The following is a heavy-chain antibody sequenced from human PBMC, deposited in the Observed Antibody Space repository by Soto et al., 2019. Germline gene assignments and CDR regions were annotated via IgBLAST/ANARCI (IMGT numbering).Heavy chain of an antibody. CDR1: GFTFSSYG. J-gene: IGHJ4*02. CDR3: AKDRMGAGIRGYFDY. V-gene: IGHV3-30*18. CDR2: ISYDGSNK. D-gene: IGHD3-10*01. Sequence: QVQLVDSGGGVVQPGRSLRLSCAGTGFTFSSYGMHWVHQAPGKGLEWLAVISYDGSNKYYADSVKGRFTISRDNSKNTLYLQMDSLRAEDTAVYYCAKDRMGAGIRGYFDYWGQGTLVTVSS.